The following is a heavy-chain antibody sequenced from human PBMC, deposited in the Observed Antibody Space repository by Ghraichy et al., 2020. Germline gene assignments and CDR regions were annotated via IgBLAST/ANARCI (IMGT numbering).Heavy chain of an antibody. V-gene: IGHV3-23*01. J-gene: IGHJ4*02. CDR3: AKDSYDNLTGPIT. Sequence: GGSLRLSCAASGFTFSDYALTWVRQAPGKGLEWVSTITGGGGSTSYVDSVKGRFTLSRDNSKNTLYLQMNSLRAEDTAVYYCAKDSYDNLTGPITWGQGTLVTVS. CDR1: GFTFSDYA. CDR2: ITGGGGST. D-gene: IGHD3-9*01.